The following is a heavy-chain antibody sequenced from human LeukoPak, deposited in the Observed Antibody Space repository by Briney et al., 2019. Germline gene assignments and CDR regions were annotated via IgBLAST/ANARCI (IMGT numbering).Heavy chain of an antibody. CDR3: AKDHGGNYTPRFDY. Sequence: GGSLRLSCAASGFTFSSYGMHWVRQAPGKGLEWVAFIRYDGSNKYYADSVKGRFTISRDNSKNTLYLQMNSLRAEDTAVYYCAKDHGGNYTPRFDYWGQGTLVTVSS. V-gene: IGHV3-30*02. CDR2: IRYDGSNK. D-gene: IGHD4-23*01. CDR1: GFTFSSYG. J-gene: IGHJ4*02.